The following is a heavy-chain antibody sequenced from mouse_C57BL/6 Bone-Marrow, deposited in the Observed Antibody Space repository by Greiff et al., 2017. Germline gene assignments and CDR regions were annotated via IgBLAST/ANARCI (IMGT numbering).Heavy chain of an antibody. CDR1: GFNIKDYY. CDR3: AIYDYIWAY. J-gene: IGHJ3*01. D-gene: IGHD2-4*01. CDR2: IDPEDGET. Sequence: VQLQQSGAELVKPGASVKLSCTASGFNIKDYYMHWVKQRTEQGLEWIGRIDPEDGETKYAPQFQGKATITADTSSNTAYLQLSSLTSEDTAVYYCAIYDYIWAYWGQGTLVTVSA. V-gene: IGHV14-2*01.